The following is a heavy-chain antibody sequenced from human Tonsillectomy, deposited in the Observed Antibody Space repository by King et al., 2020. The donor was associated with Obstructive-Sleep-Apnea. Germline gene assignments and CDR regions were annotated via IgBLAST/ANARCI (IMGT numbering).Heavy chain of an antibody. CDR2: IRSIAYGGTT. V-gene: IGHV3-49*03. CDR3: TRVATMVRGQVGGYGCFDY. J-gene: IGHJ4*02. CDR1: GFTFGDYA. D-gene: IGHD3-10*01. Sequence: VQLVESGGGLVQPGRSLRLSCTASGFTFGDYAMSWFRQAPGKGLEWVGFIRSIAYGGTTEYAASVKGRFTISRDDSKSIAYLQMNSLKTEDTDVYYCTRVATMVRGQVGGYGCFDYWGQGTLVTVST.